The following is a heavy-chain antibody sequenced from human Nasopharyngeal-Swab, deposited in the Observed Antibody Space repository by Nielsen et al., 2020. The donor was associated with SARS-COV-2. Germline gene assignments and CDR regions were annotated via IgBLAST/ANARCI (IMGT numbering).Heavy chain of an antibody. D-gene: IGHD6-13*01. J-gene: IGHJ4*02. Sequence: WIRQPPGKGLEWVAVISYDGSNKYYADSVKGRFTISRDNSKNTLYLQMNSLRAEDTAVYYCAKGRGYSSSWYIFDYWGQGTLVTVSS. V-gene: IGHV3-30*18. CDR3: AKGRGYSSSWYIFDY. CDR2: ISYDGSNK.